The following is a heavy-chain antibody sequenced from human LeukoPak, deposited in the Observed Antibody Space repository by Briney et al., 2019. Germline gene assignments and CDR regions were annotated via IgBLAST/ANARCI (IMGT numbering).Heavy chain of an antibody. CDR2: IYYSGST. CDR3: ARRPGDYDPYYFDY. Sequence: XGSIYYSGSTYDNPSLKSRITICVYTSKKQFSLKLSSVTAADTAVYYCARRPGDYDPYYFDYWGQGTLVTVSS. V-gene: IGHV4-39*01. D-gene: IGHD4-17*01. J-gene: IGHJ4*02.